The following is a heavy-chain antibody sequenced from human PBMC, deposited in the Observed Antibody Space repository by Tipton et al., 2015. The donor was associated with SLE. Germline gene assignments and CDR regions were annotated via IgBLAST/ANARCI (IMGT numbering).Heavy chain of an antibody. CDR1: GFSFSTYE. V-gene: IGHV3-48*03. Sequence: SLRLSCAASGFSFSTYEMNWVRQAPGKGLEWVSYISSSGSTIYHADSVKGRFTISRDHAKTSLYLQMSSLRAEDTAVYYCARAYDIFPLTPAFDSWGQGTLVTVSS. CDR2: ISSSGSTI. D-gene: IGHD3-9*01. J-gene: IGHJ4*02. CDR3: ARAYDIFPLTPAFDS.